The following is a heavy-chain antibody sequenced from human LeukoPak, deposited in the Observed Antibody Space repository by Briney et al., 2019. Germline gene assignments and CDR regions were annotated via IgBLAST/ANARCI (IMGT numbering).Heavy chain of an antibody. Sequence: PGGSLRLSCAASGFTFSSYAMSWVRQAPGKGLEWVSAISGSGGSTYYADSVKGRFTISRDNSKNTLYLQMNSLRAEDTAVYYCARGITMLRGVISYFDYWGQGTLVTVSS. CDR3: ARGITMLRGVISYFDY. CDR1: GFTFSSYA. CDR2: ISGSGGST. D-gene: IGHD3-10*01. V-gene: IGHV3-23*01. J-gene: IGHJ4*02.